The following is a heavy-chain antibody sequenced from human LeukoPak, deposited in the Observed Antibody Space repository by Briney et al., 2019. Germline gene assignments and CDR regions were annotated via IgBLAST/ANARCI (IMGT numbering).Heavy chain of an antibody. V-gene: IGHV3-7*03. CDR1: GFIFSRYW. D-gene: IGHD3-16*01. J-gene: IGHJ4*02. CDR2: IKEDGSEK. CDR3: VSFINTMNTFGPPTN. Sequence: GGSLRLSCAVSGFIFSRYWMSWVRQAPGRGLEWVANIKEDGSEKYYVDSVKGRFTISRDNAKNSLYLQMNSLRDEDTAVYHCVSFINTMNTFGPPTNCGQGTLVTVSS.